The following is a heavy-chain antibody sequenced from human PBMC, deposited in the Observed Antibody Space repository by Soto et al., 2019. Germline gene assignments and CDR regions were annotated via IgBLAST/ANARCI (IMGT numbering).Heavy chain of an antibody. Sequence: GGSLRLSCAASGFILSSYWMHWVRQVPGKGLVWVSRLHSDGSTTTYADSVKGRFTISRDNAKNTLYLQMNSLRAEDTAVYYCARELPTTIRGGYYYSYGMDVWGQGTTVTVSS. V-gene: IGHV3-74*03. CDR2: LHSDGSTT. CDR1: GFILSSYW. J-gene: IGHJ6*02. D-gene: IGHD2-2*02. CDR3: ARELPTTIRGGYYYSYGMDV.